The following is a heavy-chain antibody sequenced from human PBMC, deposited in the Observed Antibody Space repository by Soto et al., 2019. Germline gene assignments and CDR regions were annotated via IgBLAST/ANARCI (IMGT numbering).Heavy chain of an antibody. V-gene: IGHV4-31*03. CDR3: ASNYYDSSGYYYYLDY. J-gene: IGHJ4*02. Sequence: SDTLSLTCTVSGGSISSGGYYWSWIRQHPGKGLEWIGYIYYSGSTYYNPSLKSRVTISVDTSKNQFSLKLSSVTAADTAVYYCASNYYDSSGYYYYLDYWGQGTLVTVSS. D-gene: IGHD3-22*01. CDR1: GGSISSGGYY. CDR2: IYYSGST.